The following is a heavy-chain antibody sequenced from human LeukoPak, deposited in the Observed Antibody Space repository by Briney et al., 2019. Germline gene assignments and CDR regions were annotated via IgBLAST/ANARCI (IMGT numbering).Heavy chain of an antibody. D-gene: IGHD3-16*02. Sequence: PGGSLRLSCAASGFTFSDYYMSWIRQAPGKGLEWVSYISSSGSTIYYADSVKGRFTISRDNAKNSLYLQMNSLRAEDTAVYYCARDYDYVWGSYRPQDSEQGFDYWGQGTLVTVSS. J-gene: IGHJ4*02. CDR1: GFTFSDYY. CDR2: ISSSGSTI. V-gene: IGHV3-11*01. CDR3: ARDYDYVWGSYRPQDSEQGFDY.